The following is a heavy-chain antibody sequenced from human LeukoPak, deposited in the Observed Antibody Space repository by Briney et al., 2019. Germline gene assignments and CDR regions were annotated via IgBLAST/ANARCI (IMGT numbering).Heavy chain of an antibody. V-gene: IGHV1-18*01. CDR1: GYIFSSYS. CDR3: ARVGYSSSWYDDY. Sequence: ASVKVSCKASGYIFSSYSISWVRQAPGQGLEWMGWISADSGNTNYAQMLQGRVTMTTDTSTSTAYMELRGLRSDDTAVYYCARVGYSSSWYDDYWGQGTLVTASS. D-gene: IGHD6-13*01. CDR2: ISADSGNT. J-gene: IGHJ4*02.